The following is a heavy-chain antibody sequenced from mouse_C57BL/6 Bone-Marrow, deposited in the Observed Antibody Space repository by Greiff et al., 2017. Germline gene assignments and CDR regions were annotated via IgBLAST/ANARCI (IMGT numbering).Heavy chain of an antibody. CDR3: AKDHHGAMDY. J-gene: IGHJ4*01. CDR2: IYPRSGNT. Sequence: QVQLQQSGAALARPGASLKLSCKASGYTFTSYGISWVKQRTGQGLEWIGEIYPRSGNTYYNEKFKGKATLTADKSSSTAYMELRSLTSEDSAVYFCAKDHHGAMDYWGQGTSVTVSS. CDR1: GYTFTSYG. V-gene: IGHV1-81*01.